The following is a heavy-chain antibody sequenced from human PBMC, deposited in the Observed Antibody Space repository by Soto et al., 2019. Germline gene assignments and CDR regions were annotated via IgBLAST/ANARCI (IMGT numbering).Heavy chain of an antibody. V-gene: IGHV1-69*02. CDR1: GGTFSSYT. CDR2: IIPILGIA. J-gene: IGHJ6*02. Sequence: QVQLVQSGAEVKKPGSSVKVSCKASGGTFSSYTISWVRQAPGQGLEWMGRIIPILGIANYAQKFQGRVTITADKSTITAYMVLSSLRSEDTAVYYCARGSVIPPMVRGVITYYYGMDVWGQGTTFTVSS. CDR3: ARGSVIPPMVRGVITYYYGMDV. D-gene: IGHD3-10*01.